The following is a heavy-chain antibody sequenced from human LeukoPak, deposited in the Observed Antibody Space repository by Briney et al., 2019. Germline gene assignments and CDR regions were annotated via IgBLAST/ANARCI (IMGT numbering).Heavy chain of an antibody. D-gene: IGHD5-18*01. V-gene: IGHV4-59*01. CDR3: ASRASDTAMIDYYYYMDV. CDR1: GGSISSYY. J-gene: IGHJ6*03. Sequence: PSETLSLTCTVSGGSISSYYWSWIRQPPGKGLEWIGYIYYSGSTNYNPSLKSRVTISVDTSKNQFSLKLSSVTAADTAVYYCASRASDTAMIDYYYYMDVWGKGTTVTVCS. CDR2: IYYSGST.